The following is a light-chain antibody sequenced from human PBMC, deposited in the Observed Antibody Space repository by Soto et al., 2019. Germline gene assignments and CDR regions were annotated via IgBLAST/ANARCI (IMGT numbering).Light chain of an antibody. V-gene: IGLV2-14*01. Sequence: QSALTQPPSASGSPGQSVTISCTGTSSDVGNYNYVSWYRQHPGKAPKLMIYEVSNRPSGFSNRFSGSKSGNTASLTISGLQAEDEADYYCSSYTGSSPLYVFGTGTKVTVL. J-gene: IGLJ1*01. CDR3: SSYTGSSPLYV. CDR1: SSDVGNYNY. CDR2: EVS.